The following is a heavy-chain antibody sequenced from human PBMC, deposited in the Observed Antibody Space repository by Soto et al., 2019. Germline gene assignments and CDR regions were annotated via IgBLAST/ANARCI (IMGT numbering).Heavy chain of an antibody. CDR1: GGTFSSYA. V-gene: IGHV1-69*13. CDR3: ARDLVVVVPAASYYYGMDV. J-gene: IGHJ6*02. Sequence: ASVKVSCKASGGTFSSYAISWVRQAPGQGLEWMGGIIPIFGTANYAQKFQGRVTITADESTSTAYMELSSLRSEDTAVYYCARDLVVVVPAASYYYGMDVWGQGTTVTVSS. D-gene: IGHD2-2*01. CDR2: IIPIFGTA.